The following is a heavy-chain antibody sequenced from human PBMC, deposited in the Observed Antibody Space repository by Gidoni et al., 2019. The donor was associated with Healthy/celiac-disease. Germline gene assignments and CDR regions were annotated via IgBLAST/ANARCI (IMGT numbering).Heavy chain of an antibody. V-gene: IGHV3-23*01. CDR2: ISGSGGST. J-gene: IGHJ3*02. Sequence: EVQLLEYGGGLVQPGGSLRLSWAASGCTFSSEAMSWVCQAPGKGLEWVSSISGSGGSTYYADSVKGRFTISRDNSKNTLYLQMNSLRAEDTAVYYCAKVLSPYGSGSYGEDAFDIWGQGTMVTVSS. D-gene: IGHD3-10*01. CDR3: AKVLSPYGSGSYGEDAFDI. CDR1: GCTFSSEA.